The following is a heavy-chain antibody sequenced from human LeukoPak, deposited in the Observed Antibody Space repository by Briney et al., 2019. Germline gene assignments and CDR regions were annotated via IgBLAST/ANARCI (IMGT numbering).Heavy chain of an antibody. CDR2: ISYDGSNK. J-gene: IGHJ4*02. Sequence: GRSLRLSCAASGFTFSSYAMHWVRQAPGKGLEWVAVISYDGSNKYYADSVKGRSTISRDNSKNTLYLQMNSLRAEDTAVYYCARDAGGLGELIAETTGIRYWGQGTLVTVSS. V-gene: IGHV3-30*04. D-gene: IGHD3-10*01. CDR1: GFTFSSYA. CDR3: ARDAGGLGELIAETTGIRY.